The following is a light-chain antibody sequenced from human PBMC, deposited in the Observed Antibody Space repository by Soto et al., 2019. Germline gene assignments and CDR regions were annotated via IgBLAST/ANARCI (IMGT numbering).Light chain of an antibody. CDR2: DTF. Sequence: QSVLTQPPSASGTPGQRVTISCSGSNSNIGSNTVNWYQQLPGTAPKLLIYDTFNRPSGVPDRFSGSKSGTSASLAITGLQAEDEADYYCQAYDNSLGVSVLFGGGTKLTVL. CDR3: QAYDNSLGVSVL. V-gene: IGLV1-44*01. CDR1: NSNIGSNT. J-gene: IGLJ3*02.